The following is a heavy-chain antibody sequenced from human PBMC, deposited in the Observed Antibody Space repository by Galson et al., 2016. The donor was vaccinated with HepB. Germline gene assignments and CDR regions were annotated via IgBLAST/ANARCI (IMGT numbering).Heavy chain of an antibody. CDR2: IGTATSIM. J-gene: IGHJ6*02. V-gene: IGHV3-48*02. Sequence: SLRLSCAASGFTFSSYAMYWVRQAPGKGLEWVSYIGTATSIMHYADSVKGRFTISRDNAKNSLYLQMNSLRDEDTAVYYCARAARAPNHYGMDVWGQGTMVTVSS. CDR3: ARAARAPNHYGMDV. CDR1: GFTFSSYA. D-gene: IGHD6-6*01.